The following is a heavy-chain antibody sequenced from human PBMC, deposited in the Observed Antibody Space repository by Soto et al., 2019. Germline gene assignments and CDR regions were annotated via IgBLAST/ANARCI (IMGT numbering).Heavy chain of an antibody. CDR3: ARGVLEWLLRDYYYYYMDV. CDR1: GDSIISSC. V-gene: IGHV4-59*01. Sequence: SETLSLTCTVSGDSIISSCWNWIRQAPGKGQEWIGYIDDTGSTNYNPSLKSRVTLSVDPSNNQYSLKLSSVTAADTAVYYCARGVLEWLLRDYYYYYMDVWVKGTTVTVSS. J-gene: IGHJ6*03. D-gene: IGHD3-3*01. CDR2: IDDTGST.